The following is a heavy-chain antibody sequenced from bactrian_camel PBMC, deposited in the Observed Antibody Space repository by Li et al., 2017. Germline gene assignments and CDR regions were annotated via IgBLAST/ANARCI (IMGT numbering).Heavy chain of an antibody. CDR2: IDNDGRIT. CDR1: GLTDSNPIYC. J-gene: IGHJ6*01. Sequence: HVQLVESGGGSVEAGGSLRLSCEASGLTDSNPIYCLGWFHQNNKVREGVAGIDNDGRITVADSLQGRFTISRDKAANTLTLQMTSLQPEDTAMYYCAAAPQGGLCTYYADYSLWAEFGYWGQGTQVTVS. D-gene: IGHD1*01. CDR3: AAAPQGGLCTYYADYSLWAEFGY. V-gene: IGHV3S6*01.